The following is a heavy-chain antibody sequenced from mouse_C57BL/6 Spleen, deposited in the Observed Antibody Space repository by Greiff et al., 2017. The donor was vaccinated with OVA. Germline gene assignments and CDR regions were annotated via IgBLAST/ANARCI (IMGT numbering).Heavy chain of an antibody. Sequence: VQLQQPGAELVMPGASVKLSCKASGYTFTSYWMHWVKQRPGQGLEWIGEIDPSDSYTNYNQKFKGKSTLTVDKSSSTAYMQLSSLTSEDSAVYYCARGTAQRGLDYWGQGTTLTVSS. D-gene: IGHD3-2*02. CDR2: IDPSDSYT. J-gene: IGHJ2*01. CDR1: GYTFTSYW. V-gene: IGHV1-69*01. CDR3: ARGTAQRGLDY.